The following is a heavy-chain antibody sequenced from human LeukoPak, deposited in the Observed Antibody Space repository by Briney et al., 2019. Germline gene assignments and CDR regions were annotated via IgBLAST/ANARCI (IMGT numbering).Heavy chain of an antibody. J-gene: IGHJ4*02. Sequence: GGSLRLSCAASGFTLSSYWTSWVRQAPGKGLEWVANIKQDGSEKYYVDSVKGRFTISRDNAKNSLYLQMIRLRPEDTAVYYCAKDHVGGQGRFSYFDYWGQGTLVTVSS. CDR1: GFTLSSYW. V-gene: IGHV3-7*01. D-gene: IGHD3-10*02. CDR3: AKDHVGGQGRFSYFDY. CDR2: IKQDGSEK.